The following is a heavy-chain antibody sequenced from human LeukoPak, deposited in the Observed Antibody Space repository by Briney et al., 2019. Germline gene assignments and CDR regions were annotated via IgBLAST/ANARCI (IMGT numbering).Heavy chain of an antibody. CDR2: IDTAGGT. CDR3: ARAVAGTHWLDP. D-gene: IGHD6-19*01. Sequence: GSLRLSCAASGFTFSTYDMHWVRQVTGKGLEWVSGIDTAGGTYYPDSVKGRFTMSRENAKSSLHLQMNSLRVGDTAVYYCARAVAGTHWLDPWGQGTLVTVSS. CDR1: GFTFSTYD. V-gene: IGHV3-13*01. J-gene: IGHJ5*02.